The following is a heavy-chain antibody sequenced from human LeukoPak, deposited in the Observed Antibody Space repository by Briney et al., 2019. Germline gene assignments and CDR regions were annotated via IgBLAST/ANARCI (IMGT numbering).Heavy chain of an antibody. Sequence: PGGSLRLTCVGSGFIFRDYEMNWVRQAPGKGLEWIAYIGSSSATIHYPDSVKGRFTISRDNAKSTLYLQMNSLRAEDTAVYYCARDLRIAVAGGFDYWGQGTLVTVSS. V-gene: IGHV3-48*03. CDR2: IGSSSATI. J-gene: IGHJ4*02. CDR3: ARDLRIAVAGGFDY. D-gene: IGHD6-19*01. CDR1: GFIFRDYE.